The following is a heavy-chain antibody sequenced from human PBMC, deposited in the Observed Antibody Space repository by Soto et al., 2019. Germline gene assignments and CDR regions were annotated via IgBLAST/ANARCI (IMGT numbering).Heavy chain of an antibody. J-gene: IGHJ4*02. Sequence: GGSLRLSCAASGLTFSSYLMSWVRKAPGKGLEWVANIKQDGSEKYYVDSVKGRFTISRDNAKNSLYLQMNSLRAEDTAVYYCARDYGSGYIFDYWGQGTLVTVSS. CDR1: GLTFSSYL. CDR2: IKQDGSEK. D-gene: IGHD3-22*01. V-gene: IGHV3-7*01. CDR3: ARDYGSGYIFDY.